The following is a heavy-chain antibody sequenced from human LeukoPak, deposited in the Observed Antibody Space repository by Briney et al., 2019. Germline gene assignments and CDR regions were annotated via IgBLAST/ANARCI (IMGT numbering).Heavy chain of an antibody. J-gene: IGHJ3*02. CDR2: ICGSGSST. CDR1: GFTFSSYA. D-gene: IGHD3-3*01. Sequence: PGGSLRLSCAASGFTFSSYAMSWVRQAPGKGLEWVSVICGSGSSTYYADAVKGRFTISRDNSKNTLNLQMNSLRAEDTALYYCAKVRTIFGAFDIWGEGTMVTVSS. CDR3: AKVRTIFGAFDI. V-gene: IGHV3-23*01.